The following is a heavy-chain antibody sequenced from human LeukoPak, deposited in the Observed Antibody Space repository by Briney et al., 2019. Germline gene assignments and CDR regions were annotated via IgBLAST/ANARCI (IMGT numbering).Heavy chain of an antibody. CDR1: GYSRSTYG. CDR3: GRHARMGATQSNFDY. V-gene: IGHV5-51*01. D-gene: IGHD1-26*01. J-gene: IGHJ4*02. Sequence: EESLNVAGQSSGYSRSTYGSGWVRQLPGKEMEWMGIIYPGDSDTRYNPSFQGQVTISADKSTSTAYLQWSSLKASDTAIYYCGRHARMGATQSNFDYWGQGTLVTVSS. CDR2: IYPGDSDT.